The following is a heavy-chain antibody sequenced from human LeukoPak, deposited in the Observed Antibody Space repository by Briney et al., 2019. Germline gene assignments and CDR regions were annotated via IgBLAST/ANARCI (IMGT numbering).Heavy chain of an antibody. Sequence: SETLSLTCTVSGGSISSSSYYWGWIRQPPGKGLEWLGSIYYSGSTYYNPSLKSRVTISVDTSKNQFSLKLSSVTAEDTAVYYCARVSSSRTSYYYYYMDVWGKGTTVTVSS. V-gene: IGHV4-39*01. J-gene: IGHJ6*03. D-gene: IGHD6-13*01. CDR3: ARVSSSRTSYYYYYMDV. CDR2: IYYSGST. CDR1: GGSISSSSYY.